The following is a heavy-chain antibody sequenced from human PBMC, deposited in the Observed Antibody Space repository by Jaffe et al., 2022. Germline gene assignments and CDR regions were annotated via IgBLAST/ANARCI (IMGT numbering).Heavy chain of an antibody. CDR3: TTYFDWLLRYEYYFDY. Sequence: EVQLVESGGGLVQPGRSLRLSCTASGFTFGDYAMSWFRQAPGKGLEWVGFIRSKAYGGTTEYAASVKGRFTISRDDSKSIAYLQMNSLKTEDTAVYYCTTYFDWLLRYEYYFDYWGQGTLVTVSS. CDR2: IRSKAYGGTT. CDR1: GFTFGDYA. D-gene: IGHD3-9*01. V-gene: IGHV3-49*03. J-gene: IGHJ4*02.